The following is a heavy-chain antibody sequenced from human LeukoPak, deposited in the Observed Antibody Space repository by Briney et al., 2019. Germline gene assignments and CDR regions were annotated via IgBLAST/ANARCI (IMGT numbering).Heavy chain of an antibody. Sequence: GSPRPSCPSPGLTFNSYWMSLVRQAPGKGPEWVADIKQDGREKYYVHPVKGRFTISIDNDNHSLYLQMNDLRAEDTAVYYCPRENRLWVFFDYWRQGTLVTVRS. J-gene: IGHJ4*02. V-gene: IGHV3-7*03. CDR3: PRENRLWVFFDY. CDR1: GLTFNSYW. CDR2: IKQDGREK. D-gene: IGHD5-18*01.